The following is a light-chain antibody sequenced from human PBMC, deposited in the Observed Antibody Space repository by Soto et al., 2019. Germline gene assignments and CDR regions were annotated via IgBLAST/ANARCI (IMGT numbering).Light chain of an antibody. CDR3: QSYDVSLTAYV. J-gene: IGLJ1*01. V-gene: IGLV1-40*01. Sequence: QSVLAQPPSVSGAPGQRVTFSCTGSSSNIGAGYDVHWYQQFPGTAPKLLISGNINRPSGIPDRFSGSKSGTSASLATTGLQTEDEADYYCQSYDVSLTAYVFGTGTKVTVL. CDR2: GNI. CDR1: SSNIGAGYD.